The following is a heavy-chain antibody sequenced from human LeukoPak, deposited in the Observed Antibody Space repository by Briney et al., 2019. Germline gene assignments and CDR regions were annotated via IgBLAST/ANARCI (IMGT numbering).Heavy chain of an antibody. CDR1: GYTSANYA. CDR3: AMSTWDY. J-gene: IGHJ4*02. CDR2: IDADTGNP. D-gene: IGHD1-1*01. Sequence: ASVKVSCKASGYTSANYAINWVRQAPGQGLKWMGWIDADTGNPTYVQAFTGRFVFSLDTSVSTAYLQITGLKAEDTAVYYCAMSTWDYWGQGTLVTVSS. V-gene: IGHV7-4-1*02.